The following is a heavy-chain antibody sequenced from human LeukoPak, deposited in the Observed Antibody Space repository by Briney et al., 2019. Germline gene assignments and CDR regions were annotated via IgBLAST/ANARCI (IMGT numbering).Heavy chain of an antibody. J-gene: IGHJ4*02. CDR2: INHSGST. Sequence: SETLSLTCAVYGGSFSGYYWSWIRQPPGKGLEWIGEINHSGSTNYNPSLKSRVTIPVDTSKNQFSLKLSSVTAADTAVYYCARASYYYDSSGYQHWGQGTLVTVSS. D-gene: IGHD3-22*01. CDR3: ARASYYYDSSGYQH. V-gene: IGHV4-34*01. CDR1: GGSFSGYY.